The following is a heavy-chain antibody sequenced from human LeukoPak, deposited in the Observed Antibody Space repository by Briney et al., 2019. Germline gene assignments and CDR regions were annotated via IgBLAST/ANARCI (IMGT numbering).Heavy chain of an antibody. CDR3: AKDRWELRAGAFDI. CDR1: GFTFSSYA. Sequence: GGSPRLSCAASGFTFSSYAMSWVRQAPGKGLEWVSAISGSGGSTYYADSVKGRFTISRDNSKNTLYLQMNSLRAEDTAVCYCAKDRWELRAGAFDIWGQGTMVTVSS. D-gene: IGHD1-26*01. J-gene: IGHJ3*02. V-gene: IGHV3-23*01. CDR2: ISGSGGST.